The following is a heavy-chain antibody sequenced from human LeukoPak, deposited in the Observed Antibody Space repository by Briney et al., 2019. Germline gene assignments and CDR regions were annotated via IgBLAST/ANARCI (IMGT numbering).Heavy chain of an antibody. J-gene: IGHJ4*02. CDR3: ARGGSVTAAAVE. D-gene: IGHD6-13*01. V-gene: IGHV3-7*01. CDR2: IKQDGSEK. CDR1: GFIFSSYW. Sequence: SGGSLRLSCAASGFIFSSYWMSWVRQAPGKGLEWVANIKQDGSEKYYVDSVKGRFTISRDNAKNSLYLQMNSLRAEDTAVYYCARGGSVTAAAVEWGQGTLVTVSS.